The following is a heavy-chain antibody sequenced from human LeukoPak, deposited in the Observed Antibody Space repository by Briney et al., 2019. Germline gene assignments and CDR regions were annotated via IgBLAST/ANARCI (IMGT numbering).Heavy chain of an antibody. CDR1: GFTFSSYW. J-gene: IGHJ4*02. CDR3: ARDPEPVGIAAADLDY. Sequence: GGSLRLSCAASGFTFSSYWMHWVRQAPGKGLVWVSRINSDGSSTSYADSVKGRFTISRDNAKNTLYLQMNSLRAEDTAVCYCARDPEPVGIAAADLDYWGQGTLVTVSS. V-gene: IGHV3-74*01. CDR2: INSDGSST. D-gene: IGHD6-13*01.